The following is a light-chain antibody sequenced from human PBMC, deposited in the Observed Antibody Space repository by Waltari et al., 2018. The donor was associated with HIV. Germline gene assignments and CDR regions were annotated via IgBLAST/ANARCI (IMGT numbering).Light chain of an antibody. J-gene: IGLJ3*02. CDR2: GNF. Sequence: QSALTQDATVSGTVGQTVTLSCRGNSTNIGSYTVAGYQQISHGTPKTVMLGNFPHSGTPARFVASQSGTSASLTNPGLPPEDQGHHYFSTWEHRLSGWVLGGGTTLTVL. CDR1: STNIGSYT. V-gene: IGLV1-44*01. CDR3: STWEHRLSGWV.